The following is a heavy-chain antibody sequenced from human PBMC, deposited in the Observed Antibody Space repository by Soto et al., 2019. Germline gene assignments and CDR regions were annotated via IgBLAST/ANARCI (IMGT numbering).Heavy chain of an antibody. CDR2: IIPIFGTA. D-gene: IGHD2-15*01. CDR1: GGTFSSYA. CDR3: ARQGYCSGGSCSDSAFDI. Sequence: ASVKVSCKASGGTFSSYAISWVRQAPGQGLEWMGGIIPIFGTANYAQKFQGRVTITADESTSTAYMELSSLRSEDTAVYYCARQGYCSGGSCSDSAFDIWGQGTMVTVSS. J-gene: IGHJ3*02. V-gene: IGHV1-69*13.